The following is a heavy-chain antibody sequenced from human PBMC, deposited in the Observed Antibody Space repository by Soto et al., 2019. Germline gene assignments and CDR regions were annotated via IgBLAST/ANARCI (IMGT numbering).Heavy chain of an antibody. CDR2: IYYSGST. CDR1: GGSISSYY. Sequence: SETLSLTCTVSGGSISSYYWSWIRQPPGKGLEWIGYIYYSGSTNYNPSLKSRVTISVDTSKNQFSLKLSSVTAADTAVYYCARDDYGDGDFDYWGQGTLVPVSS. CDR3: ARDDYGDGDFDY. D-gene: IGHD4-17*01. J-gene: IGHJ4*02. V-gene: IGHV4-59*01.